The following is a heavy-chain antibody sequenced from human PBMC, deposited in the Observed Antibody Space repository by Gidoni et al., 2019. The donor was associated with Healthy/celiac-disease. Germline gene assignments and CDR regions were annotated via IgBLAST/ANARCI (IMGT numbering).Heavy chain of an antibody. CDR1: GYTFTSYY. Sequence: QVQLVQSGAEVKKPGASVKVSCKASGYTFTSYYMHWVRQAPGQGLEWMGIINPSGGSTSYAQKFQGRVTMTRDTSTSTVYMELSSLRSEDTAVYYCARDDANRRENYYYYGMDVWGQGTTVTVSS. CDR3: ARDDANRRENYYYYGMDV. J-gene: IGHJ6*02. V-gene: IGHV1-46*01. CDR2: INPSGGST.